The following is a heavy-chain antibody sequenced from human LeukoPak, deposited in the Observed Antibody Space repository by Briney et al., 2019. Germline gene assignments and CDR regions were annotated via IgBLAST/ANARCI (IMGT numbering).Heavy chain of an antibody. CDR1: GGSFSGYY. J-gene: IGHJ4*02. V-gene: IGHV4-34*01. Sequence: PSETLSLTCAGCGGSFSGYYWSWIRQPPGKGLEWIGEINHSGSTNYNPSLKSRVTISVDTSKNQVSLRVTSVTAADTAEYYCARGILSGYYFDSWGQGSLVTVSS. CDR2: INHSGST. D-gene: IGHD2-15*01. CDR3: ARGILSGYYFDS.